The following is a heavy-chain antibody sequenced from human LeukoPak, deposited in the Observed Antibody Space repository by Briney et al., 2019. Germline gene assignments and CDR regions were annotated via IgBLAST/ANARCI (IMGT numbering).Heavy chain of an antibody. Sequence: SETLSLTCAVYGGSFSGYYWSWIRQPPGKGMEWIGEINHSGSTNYNPSLKSRVTISVDTSKNQFSLKLSSVTAADTAVYYCAAGGGPFSGSPTFDYWGQGTLVTVSS. CDR1: GGSFSGYY. V-gene: IGHV4-34*01. D-gene: IGHD1-26*01. J-gene: IGHJ4*02. CDR3: AAGGGPFSGSPTFDY. CDR2: INHSGST.